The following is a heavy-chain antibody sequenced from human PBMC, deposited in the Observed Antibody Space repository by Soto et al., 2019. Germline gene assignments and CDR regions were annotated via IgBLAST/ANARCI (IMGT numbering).Heavy chain of an antibody. CDR2: ISSTSSTI. CDR3: ARVQGVSAYYYYYMDV. CDR1: GFSFSTYS. J-gene: IGHJ6*03. V-gene: IGHV3-48*01. Sequence: GSLRLSCAASGFSFSTYSMNWVRQATGKGLEWVSYISSTSSTIHYADSVKGRFTISRDNAKNSLYLQMNNLRAEDTAVYYCARVQGVSAYYYYYMDVWGKGTTVTVSS. D-gene: IGHD6-13*01.